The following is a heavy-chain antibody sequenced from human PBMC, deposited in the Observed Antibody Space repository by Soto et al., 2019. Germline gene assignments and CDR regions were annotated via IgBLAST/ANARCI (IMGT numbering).Heavy chain of an antibody. CDR2: INHSGSA. Sequence: YGWPWIIKNTGKGLQWIGQINHSGSASYNPSLKSRVTISVHTSNSQFSLELSSVTAADTAVYYCARGLITGSHYSGGWYYFDSWGQGTQVTVSS. CDR3: ARGLITGSHYSGGWYYFDS. CDR1: YG. V-gene: IGHV4-34*01. D-gene: IGHD6-19*01. J-gene: IGHJ4*02.